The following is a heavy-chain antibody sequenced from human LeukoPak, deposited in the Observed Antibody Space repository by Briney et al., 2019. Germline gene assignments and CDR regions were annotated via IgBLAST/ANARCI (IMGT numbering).Heavy chain of an antibody. CDR2: IISILGIA. CDR3: ARLIPSILVREDGDSYYYGMDV. D-gene: IGHD3-22*01. CDR1: GGTFSSYA. Sequence: SVKVSCKASGGTFSSYAISWVRQAPGQGLEWMGRIISILGIANYAQKFQGRVTITADKSTSTAYMELSSLRSEDTAVYYCARLIPSILVREDGDSYYYGMDVWGQGTTVTVSS. J-gene: IGHJ6*02. V-gene: IGHV1-69*04.